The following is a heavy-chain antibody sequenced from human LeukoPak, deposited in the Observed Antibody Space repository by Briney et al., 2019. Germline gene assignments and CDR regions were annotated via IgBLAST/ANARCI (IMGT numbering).Heavy chain of an antibody. CDR3: ARESDSSGQHDDDAFDI. D-gene: IGHD3-22*01. V-gene: IGHV3-33*01. CDR2: IWYDGSNK. Sequence: GRSLRLSCAASGFTFSSYGMQWVRQAPGKGLEWVAVIWYDGSNKYYADSVKGRFTVSRDNSKNTLYLQMNSLRAEDTAVYYCARESDSSGQHDDDAFDIWGQGTMVTVSS. J-gene: IGHJ3*02. CDR1: GFTFSSYG.